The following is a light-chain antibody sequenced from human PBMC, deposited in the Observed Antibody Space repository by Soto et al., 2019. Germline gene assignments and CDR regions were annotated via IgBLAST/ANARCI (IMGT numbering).Light chain of an antibody. CDR2: EVS. V-gene: IGLV2-14*01. J-gene: IGLJ1*01. CDR3: RPYTRSSTYV. Sequence: QSVLTQSASECGSPGQSIAISCTGTSSDVGGYNYVSWYQQHPGKAPKLMIYEVSNRPSGVSNRFSGSKSGNTASLTISGLQAEDEADYYCRPYTRSSTYVVGTGNDVTVL. CDR1: SSDVGGYNY.